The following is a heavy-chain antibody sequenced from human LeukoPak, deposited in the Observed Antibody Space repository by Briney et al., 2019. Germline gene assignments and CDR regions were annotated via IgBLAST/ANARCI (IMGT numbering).Heavy chain of an antibody. J-gene: IGHJ4*02. CDR3: ARGKYYHSLLMI. D-gene: IGHD2/OR15-2a*01. V-gene: IGHV1-69*13. CDR2: IIPIFGTA. Sequence: ASVKVSCKASGGTFSSYAISWVRQAPGQGLEWMRGIIPIFGTANYAQKFQGRVTITADESTSTAYMELSSLRSEDTAVYYCARGKYYHSLLMIWGQGTLVTVSS. CDR1: GGTFSSYA.